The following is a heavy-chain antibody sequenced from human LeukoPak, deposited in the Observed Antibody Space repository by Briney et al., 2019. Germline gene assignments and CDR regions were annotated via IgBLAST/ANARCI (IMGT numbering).Heavy chain of an antibody. J-gene: IGHJ3*02. CDR2: ISSSSSTI. Sequence: GGSLRLSCAASGFAFSSYSMNWVRQAPGKGLEWVSYISSSSSTIYYADSVKGRFTISRDNAKNSLYLQMNSLRDEDTAVYYCARDAPSYSGSYPRDAFDIWGQGTMVTVSS. V-gene: IGHV3-48*02. CDR1: GFAFSSYS. D-gene: IGHD1-26*01. CDR3: ARDAPSYSGSYPRDAFDI.